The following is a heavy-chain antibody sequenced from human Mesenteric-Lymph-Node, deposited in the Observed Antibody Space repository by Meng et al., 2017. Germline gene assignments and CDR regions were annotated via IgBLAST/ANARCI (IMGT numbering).Heavy chain of an antibody. J-gene: IGHJ3*02. CDR3: ARSVAEIPAFDI. D-gene: IGHD4-23*01. Sequence: SETLSLTCTVSGGSISSYYWSWIRQPAGKGLEWIGRIYTSGSTNYNPSLKSRVTISVDTSKNQFSLELSSVTAADTAVYYCARSVAEIPAFDIWGQGTMVTVSS. CDR2: IYTSGST. CDR1: GGSISSYY. V-gene: IGHV4-4*07.